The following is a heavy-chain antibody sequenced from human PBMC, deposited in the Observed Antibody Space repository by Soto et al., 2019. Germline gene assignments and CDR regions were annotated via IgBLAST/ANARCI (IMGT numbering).Heavy chain of an antibody. CDR3: AHAFGGTSGPNDAFDV. Sequence: QITLKESGPTLVKPTQTLTLTCIFSGFSFSADGVGVGWIRQPPGKALEGLALIYWDDDTRYRPSLESRITITKYYSKNQVVLTMTNMDPLDTATYYCAHAFGGTSGPNDAFDVWGQGTVVTVSS. V-gene: IGHV2-5*02. CDR2: IYWDDDT. CDR1: GFSFSADGVG. J-gene: IGHJ3*01. D-gene: IGHD3-16*01.